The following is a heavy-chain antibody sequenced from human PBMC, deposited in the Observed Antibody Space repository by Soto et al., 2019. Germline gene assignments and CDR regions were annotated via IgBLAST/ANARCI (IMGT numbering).Heavy chain of an antibody. J-gene: IGHJ6*03. CDR3: ARITGYYYYYYMDV. CDR1: GGTFSSYT. V-gene: IGHV1-69*02. D-gene: IGHD1-20*01. Sequence: VKVSCKASGGTFSSYTISWVRQAPGQGLEWMGRIIPILGIANYAQKFQGRVTITADKSTSTAYMELSSLRSEDTAVYYCARITGYYYYYYMDVWGKGTTVTVSS. CDR2: IIPILGIA.